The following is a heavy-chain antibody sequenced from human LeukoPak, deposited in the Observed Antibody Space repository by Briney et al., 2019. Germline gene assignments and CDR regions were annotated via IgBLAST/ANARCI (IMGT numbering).Heavy chain of an antibody. D-gene: IGHD6-19*01. CDR1: GFTFSSYA. Sequence: PGGSLRLSCAASGFTFSSYAMSWVRQAPGKGLEWVSAISGSGGSTYYADSVKGRFTISRDNSKNTLYLQMNSLRAEDTAVYYCAKDLYSSGWYGVGYFDYWGQGTLVTVSS. J-gene: IGHJ4*02. CDR3: AKDLYSSGWYGVGYFDY. CDR2: ISGSGGST. V-gene: IGHV3-23*01.